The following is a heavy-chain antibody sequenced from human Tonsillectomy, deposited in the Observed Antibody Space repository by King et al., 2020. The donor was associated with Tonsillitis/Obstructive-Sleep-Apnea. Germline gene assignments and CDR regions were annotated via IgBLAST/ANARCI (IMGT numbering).Heavy chain of an antibody. CDR3: ARSEGTVVPAANYGMDV. V-gene: IGHV1-2*02. J-gene: IGHJ6*02. Sequence: QLVQGGAEVKKPGASVKVSCKASGYTFTGYYMHWVRQATRQGLEWMGWINPNSGGTNYEQKFQGRVTMTRDTSISTAYMELSRLRSDDTAVYYCARSEGTVVPAANYGMDVWGQGTTVTVSS. CDR1: GYTFTGYY. D-gene: IGHD2-2*01. CDR2: INPNSGGT.